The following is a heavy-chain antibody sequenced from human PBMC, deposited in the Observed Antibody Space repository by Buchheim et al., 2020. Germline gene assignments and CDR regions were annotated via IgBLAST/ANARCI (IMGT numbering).Heavy chain of an antibody. Sequence: QVQLVESGGGVVQPGRSLRLSCAASGFTFSSYAMHWVRQAPGKGLEWVAVISYDGSNKYYADSVKGRFTISSDNSKNTLYLQMNSLRAEDTAVYYCARDHGAAARGYFQHWGQGTL. CDR1: GFTFSSYA. CDR3: ARDHGAAARGYFQH. CDR2: ISYDGSNK. V-gene: IGHV3-30-3*01. D-gene: IGHD6-13*01. J-gene: IGHJ1*01.